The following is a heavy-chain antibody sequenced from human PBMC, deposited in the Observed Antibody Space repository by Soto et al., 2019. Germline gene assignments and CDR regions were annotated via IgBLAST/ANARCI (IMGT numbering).Heavy chain of an antibody. CDR3: AKDIVRYTYGACDN. Sequence: QVQLVESGGAVVQPGKSLRLSCAASGFTFSSYGMYWIRQAPGKGLEWVAAISYDGSNKFHADSVKGRFTISTDNSQNTLYLQMNSLSTEDTAVYYCAKDIVRYTYGACDNWGQGALVTVSS. J-gene: IGHJ4*02. V-gene: IGHV3-30*18. D-gene: IGHD5-18*01. CDR1: GFTFSSYG. CDR2: ISYDGSNK.